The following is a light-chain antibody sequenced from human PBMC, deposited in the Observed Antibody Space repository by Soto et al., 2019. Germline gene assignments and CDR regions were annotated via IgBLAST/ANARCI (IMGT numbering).Light chain of an antibody. CDR3: AAWDDSLSAVV. CDR2: RNN. J-gene: IGLJ2*01. Sequence: QSVLTQPPSASGTPGLRVTISCSGSSSNIGSNYVYWYQQLPGTAPKLLIYRNNQRPSGVPDRFSGSKSGTSASLAIRWLQAEDEADYYCAAWDDSLSAVVFGGGTKLTVL. CDR1: SSNIGSNY. V-gene: IGLV1-47*01.